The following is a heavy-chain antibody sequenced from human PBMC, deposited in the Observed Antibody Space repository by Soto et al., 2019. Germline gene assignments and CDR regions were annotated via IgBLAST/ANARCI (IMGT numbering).Heavy chain of an antibody. D-gene: IGHD7-27*01. CDR3: ARGVNAGVDY. CDR1: GYTFTSLD. CDR2: MSPNSGNT. J-gene: IGHJ4*02. Sequence: QVRLVPSGAEVKKPGASVKVSCTASGYTFTSLDINWVRVASGQALEWMGWMSPNSGNTGYAQKFQDRVTRPRDTSTNTAYMELSSLRSEDTAIYYCARGVNAGVDYWGQGTLVTVSS. V-gene: IGHV1-8*01.